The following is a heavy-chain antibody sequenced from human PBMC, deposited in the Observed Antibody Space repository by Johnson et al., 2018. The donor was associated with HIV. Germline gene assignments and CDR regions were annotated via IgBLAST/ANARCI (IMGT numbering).Heavy chain of an antibody. CDR1: GFTFSNYA. V-gene: IGHV3-30*01. Sequence: VQLVESGGGVVQPGRSLRLSCAASGFTFSNYAMHWVRQAPGKGLEWVAVISYDGSYKYYADSVKGRFTISRDNSKNTLSLHMNSPRAEDTAVFYCARTPRPYYYDSSDGAFDIWGQGTMVTVSS. CDR2: ISYDGSYK. D-gene: IGHD3-22*01. CDR3: ARTPRPYYYDSSDGAFDI. J-gene: IGHJ3*02.